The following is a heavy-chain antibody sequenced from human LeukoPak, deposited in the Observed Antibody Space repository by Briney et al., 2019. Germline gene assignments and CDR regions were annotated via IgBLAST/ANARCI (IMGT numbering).Heavy chain of an antibody. CDR3: ARLESEDDYFDY. CDR2: IYPGDSDT. V-gene: IGHV5-51*01. Sequence: GESLKISCKGSGYLFNTYWIGWVRQMPGKGLEWMGIIYPGDSDTRYSPSFQGQVTISADKSISTAYLQWSSLKASDTAMYYCARLESEDDYFDYWGQGTLVTVSS. CDR1: GYLFNTYW. J-gene: IGHJ4*02. D-gene: IGHD3-3*01.